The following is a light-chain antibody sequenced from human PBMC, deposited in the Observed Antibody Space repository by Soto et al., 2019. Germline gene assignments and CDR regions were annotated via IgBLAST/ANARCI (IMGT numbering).Light chain of an antibody. CDR2: DTS. V-gene: IGKV3D-11*01. CDR3: QQRVDWLT. Sequence: EVVMTQSPATLSVSPGEGVTLSCRANQGIGDTLAWYQHKPGQTPRLLIYDTSTRATGVPARFSGSGSGTDFTLTISSVEPEDFAVYYCQQRVDWLTFGGGTKVDIK. J-gene: IGKJ4*01. CDR1: QGIGDT.